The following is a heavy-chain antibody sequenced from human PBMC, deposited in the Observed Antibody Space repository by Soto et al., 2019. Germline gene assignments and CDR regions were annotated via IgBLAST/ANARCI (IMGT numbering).Heavy chain of an antibody. J-gene: IGHJ4*02. V-gene: IGHV1-8*01. Sequence: QVQLVQSGAEVKKPGASVKVSCKASGYTFTSYDINWVRQATGQGLEWMGWMKPTSGNTGYARKFQGRVTMTRNTSISTAYMELSSLRSEDTAVYYCARGRNYYGSGSSPFDYWGQGTLVTVSS. CDR1: GYTFTSYD. D-gene: IGHD3-10*01. CDR3: ARGRNYYGSGSSPFDY. CDR2: MKPTSGNT.